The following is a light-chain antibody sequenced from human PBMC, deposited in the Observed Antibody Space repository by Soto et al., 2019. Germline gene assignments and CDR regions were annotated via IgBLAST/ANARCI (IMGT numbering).Light chain of an antibody. CDR1: QSVSSS. CDR2: DAS. CDR3: QQRSNWPRT. J-gene: IGKJ2*01. Sequence: EIVLTQSPATLSLSPGERATLSCSASQSVSSSLAWYQQKPGQAPRLLIYDASNRATDIPARFSSSGSGTDFTLTINSLEPEDFAVDYCQQRSNWPRTFGQGTKLEIK. V-gene: IGKV3-11*01.